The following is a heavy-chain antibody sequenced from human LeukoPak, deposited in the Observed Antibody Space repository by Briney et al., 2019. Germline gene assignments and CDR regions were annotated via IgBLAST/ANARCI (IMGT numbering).Heavy chain of an antibody. D-gene: IGHD2-2*01. CDR1: GFTFSSYS. CDR3: ARDRHPIVVVPAAMRNNWFDP. V-gene: IGHV3-21*01. CDR2: ISSSSSYI. J-gene: IGHJ5*02. Sequence: GGSLRLSCAASGFTFSSYSMNWVRQAPGKGLEWVSSISSSSSYIYYADSVKGRFTISRDNAKNSLYLQMNSLRAEDTAVYYCARDRHPIVVVPAAMRNNWFDPWGQGTLVTVPS.